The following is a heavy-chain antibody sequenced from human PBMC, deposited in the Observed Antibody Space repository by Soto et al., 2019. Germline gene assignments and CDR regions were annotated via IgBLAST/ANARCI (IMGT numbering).Heavy chain of an antibody. Sequence: EVQLVESGGGLVKPGGSLRLSCAASGFTFSSYSMNWVRQAPGKGLEWVSSISSSSSYIYYADSVKGRFTISRDNAKNSLYLQMNSLRAEDTAVYYCARDRLTTQYPQYYYYGMDVWGQGTTVTVSS. CDR2: ISSSSSYI. CDR1: GFTFSSYS. V-gene: IGHV3-21*01. D-gene: IGHD4-4*01. J-gene: IGHJ6*02. CDR3: ARDRLTTQYPQYYYYGMDV.